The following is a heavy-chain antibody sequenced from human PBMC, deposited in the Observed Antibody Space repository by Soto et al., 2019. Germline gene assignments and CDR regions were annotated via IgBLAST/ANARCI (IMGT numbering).Heavy chain of an antibody. D-gene: IGHD2-21*02. CDR2: IYYSGRS. J-gene: IGHJ4*02. V-gene: IGHV4-39*01. Sequence: SETLSLTCIVSGESISSSSYYWGWIRQPPGKGLEWIGSIYYSGRSYYNPSLKSRVSISIDTSKNQFSLKLSSVTAADTAVYCCARQGTTVVTQAYFDYWGQGALVTVSS. CDR3: ARQGTTVVTQAYFDY. CDR1: GESISSSSYY.